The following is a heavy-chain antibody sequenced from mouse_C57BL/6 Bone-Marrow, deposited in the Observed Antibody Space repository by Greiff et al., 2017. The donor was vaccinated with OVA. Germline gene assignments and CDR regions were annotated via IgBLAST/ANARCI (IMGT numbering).Heavy chain of an antibody. J-gene: IGHJ4*01. CDR1: GFNIKDDY. D-gene: IGHD1-1*02. Sequence: VQLQQSGAELVRPGASVKLSCTASGFNIKDDYMHWVKQRPEQGLEWIGWIDPENGDTEYASKFQGKATITADTSSNTAYLQLSSLTSEDTAVYYGTTRVALYAMDYWGQGTSVTVSS. CDR3: TTRVALYAMDY. V-gene: IGHV14-4*01. CDR2: IDPENGDT.